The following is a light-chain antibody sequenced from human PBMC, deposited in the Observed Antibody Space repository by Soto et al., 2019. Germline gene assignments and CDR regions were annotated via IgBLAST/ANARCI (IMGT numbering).Light chain of an antibody. CDR2: AVS. CDR3: YSYTASDIWV. Sequence: QSVLTQPRSVSGSPGQSVTISCTGTNSDVGRYNFVSWYQQLPGKAPKLLISAVSQRPSGVPDRFSGSKSGNTASLTISGLQADDEADYFCYSYTASDIWVFGGGTKSPS. V-gene: IGLV2-11*01. J-gene: IGLJ3*02. CDR1: NSDVGRYNF.